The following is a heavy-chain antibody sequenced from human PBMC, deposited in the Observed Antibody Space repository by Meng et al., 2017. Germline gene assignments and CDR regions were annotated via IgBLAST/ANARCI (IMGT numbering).Heavy chain of an antibody. CDR3: AKTGLNYGSGSPWDDY. Sequence: GESLKISCAASGFTFDEYAMQWIRQAPGKGLEWVSAISGSGGSTYYADSVKGRFTISRDNSKNTLYLQMNSLRAEDTAVYYCAKTGLNYGSGSPWDDYWGQGTLVTVSS. V-gene: IGHV3-23*01. J-gene: IGHJ4*02. CDR2: ISGSGGST. D-gene: IGHD3-10*01. CDR1: GFTFDEYA.